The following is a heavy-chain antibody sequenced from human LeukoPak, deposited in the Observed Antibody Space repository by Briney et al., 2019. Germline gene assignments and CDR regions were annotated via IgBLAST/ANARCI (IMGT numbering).Heavy chain of an antibody. Sequence: PSETLSLTCAVYGGSFSGYCWSWIRQPPGKGLEWLGEINHSGSTNYNPSLKSRVTISVDTSKNQFSLKLSSVTAADTAVYYCARGPANWYSSSWLDYWGQGTLVTVSS. CDR2: INHSGST. J-gene: IGHJ4*02. V-gene: IGHV4-34*01. CDR3: ARGPANWYSSSWLDY. D-gene: IGHD6-13*01. CDR1: GGSFSGYC.